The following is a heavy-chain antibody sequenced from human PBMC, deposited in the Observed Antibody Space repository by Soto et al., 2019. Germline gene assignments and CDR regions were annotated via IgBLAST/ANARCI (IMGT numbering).Heavy chain of an antibody. D-gene: IGHD2-2*02. Sequence: EVQLVESGGGLVKPGGSLRLSCAASGFTFSSYSMNWVRQAPGKGLEWVSSISSSSSYIYYADSVKGRFTISRDNAKNSLYLQMNSLRAEDTAVYYCASLGLYCSSTSCYTVDYWGQGTLVTVSS. CDR2: ISSSSSYI. CDR1: GFTFSSYS. CDR3: ASLGLYCSSTSCYTVDY. V-gene: IGHV3-21*01. J-gene: IGHJ4*02.